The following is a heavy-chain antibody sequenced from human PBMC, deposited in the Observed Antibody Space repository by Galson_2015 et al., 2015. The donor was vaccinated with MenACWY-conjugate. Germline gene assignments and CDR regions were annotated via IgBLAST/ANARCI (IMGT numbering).Heavy chain of an antibody. V-gene: IGHV3-15*01. CDR3: TRVTQQLERLDAFDI. CDR1: GFTFSNAW. J-gene: IGHJ3*02. CDR2: IKSKTDGGTT. Sequence: SLRLSCAASGFTFSNAWMSWVRQAPGKGLEWVGRIKSKTDGGTTDYAAPVKGRFTISRDDSKNTLYLQMNSLKTEDTAVYYCTRVTQQLERLDAFDIWGQGTMVTVSS. D-gene: IGHD1-1*01.